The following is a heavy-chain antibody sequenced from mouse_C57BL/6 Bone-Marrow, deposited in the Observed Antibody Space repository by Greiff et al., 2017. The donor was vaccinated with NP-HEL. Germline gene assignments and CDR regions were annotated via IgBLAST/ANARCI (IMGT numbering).Heavy chain of an antibody. CDR3: ARVGVYYGIAY. CDR2: IYPRDGSP. Sequence: VQLQQSGPELVKPGASVKLSCKASGYTFTSYDITWVKQRPGQGLEWIGWIYPRDGSPKYNEKFKGKATLTVDTSSSTAYMELYSLTSEDSAVYFCARVGVYYGIAYWGQGTLVTVSA. V-gene: IGHV1-85*01. CDR1: GYTFTSYD. D-gene: IGHD2-1*01. J-gene: IGHJ3*01.